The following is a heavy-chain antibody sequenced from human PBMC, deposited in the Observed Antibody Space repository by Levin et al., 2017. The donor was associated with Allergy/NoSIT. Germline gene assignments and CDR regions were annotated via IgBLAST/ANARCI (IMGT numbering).Heavy chain of an antibody. J-gene: IGHJ4*02. CDR2: IYYSGIT. CDR1: GGSISSGAYY. D-gene: IGHD5/OR15-5a*01. CDR3: ARSSTRLREGFDY. Sequence: SCTVSGGSISSGAYYWGWVRQPPGKGLEWIGSIYYSGITYYSPSLKTRVAVSLDTSRNQFSLRLSSATAADTAVYYCARSSTRLREGFDYWGQGTLVTVSS. V-gene: IGHV4-39*01.